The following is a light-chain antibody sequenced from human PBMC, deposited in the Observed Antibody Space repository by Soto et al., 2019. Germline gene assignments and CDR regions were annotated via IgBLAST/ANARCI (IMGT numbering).Light chain of an antibody. CDR3: QQYNNWPPGFT. CDR2: GAS. CDR1: QSVRSN. J-gene: IGKJ3*01. V-gene: IGKV3-15*01. Sequence: EIVMTQSPATLSVSPGERATLSCRASQSVRSNLAWYQQKPGQAPRLLMYGASTKATGIPARFSGSGSGTEFTLTISSRQSEDFAVYYCQQYNNWPPGFTFGPGTKVDIK.